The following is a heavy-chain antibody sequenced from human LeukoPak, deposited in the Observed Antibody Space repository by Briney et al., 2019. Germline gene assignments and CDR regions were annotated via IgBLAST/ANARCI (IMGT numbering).Heavy chain of an antibody. CDR3: ARDAGYGGNSDYYYMDV. CDR1: AFTFSTYA. V-gene: IGHV3-48*01. CDR2: ISSSSNTI. D-gene: IGHD4-23*01. J-gene: IGHJ6*03. Sequence: GGSLRLSCAASAFTFSTYAMNWVGQAPGKGLEWVSYISSSSNTIYYADSVKGRFTISRDNAKNSLYLQMNSLRAEDTAVYYCARDAGYGGNSDYYYMDVWGKGTTVTVSS.